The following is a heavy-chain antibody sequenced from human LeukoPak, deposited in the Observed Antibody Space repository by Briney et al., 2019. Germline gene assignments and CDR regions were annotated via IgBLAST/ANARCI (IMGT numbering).Heavy chain of an antibody. D-gene: IGHD3-10*01. CDR1: GFTFNTAW. CDR2: ISSSSSYI. V-gene: IGHV3-21*01. CDR3: ARAGYYGSGSYIYYYGMDV. Sequence: GGSLRLSCAASGFTFNTAWMHWVRQAPGKGLEWVSSISSSSSYIYYADSVKGRFTISRDNAKNSLYLQMNSLRAEDTAVYYCARAGYYGSGSYIYYYGMDVWGQGTTVTVSS. J-gene: IGHJ6*02.